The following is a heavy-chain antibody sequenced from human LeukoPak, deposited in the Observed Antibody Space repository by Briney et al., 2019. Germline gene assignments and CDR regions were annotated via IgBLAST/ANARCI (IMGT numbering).Heavy chain of an antibody. CDR1: GGTFSNFG. V-gene: IGHV1-69*05. D-gene: IGHD2-15*01. CDR2: IIPIFGAS. Sequence: GASVKVSCKASGGTFSNFGISWVRQAPGQGLDWVGNIIPIFGASNYARDFQGRVTITTDESKTTAYLELSSVRSEDTAVYYCARDLRYCHDGSCYGKWFDTWGQGTLVTVSS. CDR3: ARDLRYCHDGSCYGKWFDT. J-gene: IGHJ5*02.